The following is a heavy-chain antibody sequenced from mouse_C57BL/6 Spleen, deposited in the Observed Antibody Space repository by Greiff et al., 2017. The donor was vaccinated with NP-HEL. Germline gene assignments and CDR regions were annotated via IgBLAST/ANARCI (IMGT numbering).Heavy chain of an antibody. Sequence: EVKLVESGPELVKPGASVKISCKASGYSFTDYNMNWVKQSNGKSLEWIGVINPNYGTTSYNQKFKGKATLTVDQSSSTAYMQLNSLTSEDSAVYYCARSPPLHSSGYAMDYWGQGTSVTVSS. CDR3: ARSPPLHSSGYAMDY. CDR2: INPNYGTT. V-gene: IGHV1-39*01. CDR1: GYSFTDYN. D-gene: IGHD3-2*02. J-gene: IGHJ4*01.